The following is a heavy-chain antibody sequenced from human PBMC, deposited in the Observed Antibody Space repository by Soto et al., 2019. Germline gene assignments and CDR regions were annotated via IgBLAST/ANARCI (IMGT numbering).Heavy chain of an antibody. CDR2: ISSSSSYI. Sequence: GGSLRLSCAASGFTFSSYSMNWVRQAPGKGLEWVSSISSSSSYIYYADSVKGRFTISRDNAKNSLYLQMNSLRAGDTAVYYCARSPPGGYHYYYGMDVWGQGTTVTVSS. J-gene: IGHJ6*02. CDR1: GFTFSSYS. V-gene: IGHV3-21*01. D-gene: IGHD3-22*01. CDR3: ARSPPGGYHYYYGMDV.